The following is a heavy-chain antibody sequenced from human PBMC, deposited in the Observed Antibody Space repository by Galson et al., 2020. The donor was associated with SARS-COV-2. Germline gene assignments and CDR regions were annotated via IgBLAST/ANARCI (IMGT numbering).Heavy chain of an antibody. V-gene: IGHV3-53*05. CDR2: IYRGGST. D-gene: IGHD2-15*01. Sequence: GGSLRLSCAASGFTVSSNYMSWVRQAPGKGLEWVSVIYRGGSTYYADSVKGRFTISRDNSKNTLYLQINSLRAEDTAVYYCAREGGGWRGGMGVWGQGTTVTAS. CDR1: GFTVSSNY. CDR3: AREGGGWRGGMGV. J-gene: IGHJ6*02.